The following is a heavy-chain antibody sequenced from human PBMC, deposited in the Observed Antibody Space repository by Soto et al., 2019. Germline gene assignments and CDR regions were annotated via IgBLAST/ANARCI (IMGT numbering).Heavy chain of an antibody. CDR3: VRDSGAKLSSS. CDR2: IVPIYRTA. J-gene: IGHJ4*02. V-gene: IGHV1-69*13. CDR1: GGTFSSYR. D-gene: IGHD6-13*01. Sequence: SVKVSCKASGGTFSSYRINWVRQAPGQGLEWVGGIVPIYRTADYAQKFQGRVTITADESAHTSYMELRSLKSQDTAVYYCVRDSGAKLSSSWGQGTLVTVSS.